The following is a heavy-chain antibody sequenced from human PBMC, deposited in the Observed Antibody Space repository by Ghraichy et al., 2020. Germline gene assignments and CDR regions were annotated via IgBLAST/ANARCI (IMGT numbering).Heavy chain of an antibody. Sequence: LSLTCAVSGGSITISSSNWWSWVRQPPGKGLEWIGEIYHSGRTNYNPSLKSRVTISVDKSKNHFSLKLSSVTAADTAVYYSARGPHGGYFDYWGQGTLVTVSS. CDR3: ARGPHGGYFDY. CDR1: GGSITISSSNW. CDR2: IYHSGRT. D-gene: IGHD2-15*01. V-gene: IGHV4-4*02. J-gene: IGHJ4*02.